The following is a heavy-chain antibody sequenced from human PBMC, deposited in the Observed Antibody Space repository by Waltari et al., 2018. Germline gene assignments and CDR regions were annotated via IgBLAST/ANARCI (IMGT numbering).Heavy chain of an antibody. V-gene: IGHV4-4*02. CDR1: GGSISSSNW. D-gene: IGHD3-10*01. J-gene: IGHJ4*02. CDR3: ARLSGGFRELYYFDY. Sequence: QVQLQESGPGLVKPSGTLSLTCAVSGGSISSSNWWSWVRQPPGKGLEWIGEIYHSGSTNDNPSLKSRVTISVDKSKNQFSLKLSSVTAADTAVYYCARLSGGFRELYYFDYWGQGTLVTVSS. CDR2: IYHSGST.